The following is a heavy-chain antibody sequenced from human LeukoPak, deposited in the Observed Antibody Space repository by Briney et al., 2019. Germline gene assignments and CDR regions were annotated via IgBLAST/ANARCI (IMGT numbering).Heavy chain of an antibody. CDR3: ARTQPTYDSKGQIFDY. Sequence: PGGSLRLSCEVSGLTFSTYWMHWVRQAPGEGLVWVSHINSDGSSTTYADSVQGRFTVSRDNAKNSLYLQMNSLRAEDTAVYYCARTQPTYDSKGQIFDYWGQGTLVTVSS. CDR2: INSDGSST. J-gene: IGHJ4*02. CDR1: GLTFSTYW. V-gene: IGHV3-74*01. D-gene: IGHD3-22*01.